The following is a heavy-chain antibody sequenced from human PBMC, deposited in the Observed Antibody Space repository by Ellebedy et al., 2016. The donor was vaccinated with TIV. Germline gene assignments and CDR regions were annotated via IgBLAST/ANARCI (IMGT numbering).Heavy chain of an antibody. CDR1: GGSISSYY. CDR3: ARHYDSSGYSIGWYYGMDV. D-gene: IGHD3-22*01. Sequence: GSLRLSCTVSGGSISSYYWSWIRQPPGKGLEWIGYIYYSGSTNYNPSLESRVTISVDTSKNQFSLQLNSVTPEDTAVYYCARHYDSSGYSIGWYYGMDVWGQGTTVTVSS. V-gene: IGHV4-59*12. J-gene: IGHJ6*02. CDR2: IYYSGST.